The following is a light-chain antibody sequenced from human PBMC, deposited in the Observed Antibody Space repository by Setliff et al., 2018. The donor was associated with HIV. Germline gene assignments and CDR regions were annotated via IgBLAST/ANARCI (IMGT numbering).Light chain of an antibody. J-gene: IGLJ2*01. Sequence: QSALAQPASVSGSPGQSITISCTGTSNDVGAYNYVSWYQQHPGKAPKLIIYDVSNRPSGVSNRFSGAKSGSTASLTVSGLQAEDAADYYCSSYTTNNTVLLGGGTK. V-gene: IGLV2-14*03. CDR1: SNDVGAYNY. CDR2: DVS. CDR3: SSYTTNNTVL.